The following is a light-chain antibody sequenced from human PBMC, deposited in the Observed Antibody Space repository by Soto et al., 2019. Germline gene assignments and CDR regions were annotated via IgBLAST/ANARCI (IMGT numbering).Light chain of an antibody. CDR2: DAS. CDR1: QSVSANY. J-gene: IGKJ4*01. CDR3: LQYGSSRRT. Sequence: EIVLTQSPGTLSLSPGERATLSCRASQSVSANYLAWYQQKPGQAPRLLIYDASTRATGIPDRFSGSGSQTDFTLTISRLEPEDSAVYYCLQYGSSRRTFGGGTKVDIK. V-gene: IGKV3-20*01.